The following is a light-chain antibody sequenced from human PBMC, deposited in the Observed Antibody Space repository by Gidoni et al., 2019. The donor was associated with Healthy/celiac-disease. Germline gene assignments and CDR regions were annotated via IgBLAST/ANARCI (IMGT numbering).Light chain of an antibody. CDR1: QGISSY. CDR2: AAS. J-gene: IGKJ1*01. CDR3: QKLEA. V-gene: IGKV1-9*01. Sequence: DIQLTQSPSFLSASVGDRVTLTCRASQGISSYLAWYQQKPGKAPKLLIYAASTLQSGVPARVSGSGSGTEFSLTISSLQPEDFATYYCQKLEAFGQGTKVEIK.